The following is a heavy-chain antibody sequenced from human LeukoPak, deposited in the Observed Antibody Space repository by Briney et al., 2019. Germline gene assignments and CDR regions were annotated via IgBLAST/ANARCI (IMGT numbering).Heavy chain of an antibody. CDR2: INWNGGST. Sequence: PGGSLRLSCAASGFTFDDYGMSWVRQAPGKGLEGVSGINWNGGSTGYADSVKGRFTISRDNSKNTLYLQMKSLRAEDTAVYYCAKGGGYYDSRLDYWGQGTLVTVSS. V-gene: IGHV3-20*04. CDR3: AKGGGYYDSRLDY. CDR1: GFTFDDYG. J-gene: IGHJ4*02. D-gene: IGHD3-22*01.